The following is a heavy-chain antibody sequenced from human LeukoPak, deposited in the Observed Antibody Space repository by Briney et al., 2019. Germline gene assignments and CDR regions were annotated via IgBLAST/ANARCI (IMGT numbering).Heavy chain of an antibody. D-gene: IGHD3-16*01. CDR1: GGSISTYY. Sequence: SETLSLTCTVSGGSISTYYWNWIRQPPGKGLEWIGYIYHSGSTNYNPSLQSRVTISVDTSKNQFSLKLSSVTAADTAVYYCARGGALRAEYFQHWGQGTLVTVSS. V-gene: IGHV4-59*12. J-gene: IGHJ1*01. CDR2: IYHSGST. CDR3: ARGGALRAEYFQH.